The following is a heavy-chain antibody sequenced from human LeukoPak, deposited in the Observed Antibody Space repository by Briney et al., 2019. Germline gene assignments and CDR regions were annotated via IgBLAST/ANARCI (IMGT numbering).Heavy chain of an antibody. D-gene: IGHD7-27*01. V-gene: IGHV3-74*01. CDR2: INSDGGST. CDR3: ARENWGSSFDY. J-gene: IGHJ4*02. Sequence: GGSLRLSCAAPGFTFSSDWMHWVRQAPGKGLVWVSRINSDGGSTRYADSVKGRFTISRDNAKNTLYLQMNSLRAEDTAVYYCARENWGSSFDYWGQGTLVTVSS. CDR1: GFTFSSDW.